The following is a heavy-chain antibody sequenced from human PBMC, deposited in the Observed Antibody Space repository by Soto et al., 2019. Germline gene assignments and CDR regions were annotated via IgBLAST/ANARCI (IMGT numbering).Heavy chain of an antibody. CDR3: ARGKRQQLVLDY. Sequence: PGGSLRLSWAASGFTFSTYTMSWVRRAPGKGLEWVSAISGSGASPSYADSVKGRFTISRDNAKNSLYLQMNSLRAEDTAVYYCARGKRQQLVLDYWGQGTLVTVSS. J-gene: IGHJ4*02. V-gene: IGHV3-23*01. CDR1: GFTFSTYT. CDR2: ISGSGASP. D-gene: IGHD6-13*01.